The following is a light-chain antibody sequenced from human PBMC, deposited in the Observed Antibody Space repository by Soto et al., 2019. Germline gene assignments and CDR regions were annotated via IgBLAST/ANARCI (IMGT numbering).Light chain of an antibody. Sequence: DIQMTQSPSSLSASVGDRVTITCQASQDIDKFLNWYQQKPGKPPKLLIDDASNLATGVPSRFSGRGSGTDFTFTISSLQPEDVATYYCQQYDDLPITLGQGTRLEIK. CDR2: DAS. J-gene: IGKJ5*01. CDR1: QDIDKF. CDR3: QQYDDLPIT. V-gene: IGKV1-33*01.